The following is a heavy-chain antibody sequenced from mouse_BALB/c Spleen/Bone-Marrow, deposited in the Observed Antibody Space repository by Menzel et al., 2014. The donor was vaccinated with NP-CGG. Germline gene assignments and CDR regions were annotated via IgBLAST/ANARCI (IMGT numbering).Heavy chain of an antibody. CDR2: IRNKANGYTT. V-gene: IGHV7-3*02. Sequence: EVMLVESGGGLVQPGGSLRLSCTPSGFTFTDYYMSWVRQPPGKALEWLGFIRNKANGYTTEYSASVKGRSTISRDNSQSILYLQMNTLRAEDSATYYCARDRGLTYFDYWGQGTTLTVSS. J-gene: IGHJ2*01. CDR1: GFTFTDYY. D-gene: IGHD2-4*01. CDR3: ARDRGLTYFDY.